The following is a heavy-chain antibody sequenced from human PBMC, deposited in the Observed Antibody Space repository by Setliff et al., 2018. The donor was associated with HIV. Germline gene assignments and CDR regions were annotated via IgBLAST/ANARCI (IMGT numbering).Heavy chain of an antibody. CDR1: GGSIGGYY. V-gene: IGHV4-59*08. CDR3: ARRRPPPSGLYSAYYMDV. J-gene: IGHJ6*03. CDR2: VYYTGST. D-gene: IGHD1-26*01. Sequence: SETLSLTCIVSGGSIGGYYWSWIRQSPGKGLEWIGYVYYTGSTNYNPSLKSRVTIGVDTSKNQFSLKLTSVTAADAAVYYCARRRPPPSGLYSAYYMDVWGTGTTVTVSS.